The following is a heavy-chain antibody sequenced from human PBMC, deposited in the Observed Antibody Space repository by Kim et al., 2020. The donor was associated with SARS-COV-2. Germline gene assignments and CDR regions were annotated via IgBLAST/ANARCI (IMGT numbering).Heavy chain of an antibody. V-gene: IGHV3-9*01. CDR2: ISWNSGSI. D-gene: IGHD1-26*01. J-gene: IGHJ6*02. CDR1: GFTFDDYA. Sequence: GGSLRLSCAASGFTFDDYAMHWVRQAPGKGLEWVSGISWNSGSIGYADSVKGRFTISRDNAKNSLYLQMNSLRAEDTALYYCAKPLLGYYYYYGMDVWG. CDR3: AKPLLGYYYYYGMDV.